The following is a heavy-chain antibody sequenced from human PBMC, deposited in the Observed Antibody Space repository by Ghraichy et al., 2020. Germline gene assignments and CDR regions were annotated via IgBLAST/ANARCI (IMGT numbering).Heavy chain of an antibody. V-gene: IGHV3-7*04. CDR3: GRGGYIYGSNPIDY. D-gene: IGHD5-18*01. CDR1: GFTFNTYY. Sequence: ESLNISCAASGFTFNTYYMTWVRQAPGKGLEWVANIKQDGSEKYYVDSVKGRFIISRDNAKDSVYLQMNSLRAEDTAVYYCGRGGYIYGSNPIDYWGQGSQGIVSA. CDR2: IKQDGSEK. J-gene: IGHJ4*02.